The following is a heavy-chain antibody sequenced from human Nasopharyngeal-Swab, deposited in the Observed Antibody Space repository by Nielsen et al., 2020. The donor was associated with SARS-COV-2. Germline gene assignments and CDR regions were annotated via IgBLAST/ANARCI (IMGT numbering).Heavy chain of an antibody. CDR3: GSVFEI. D-gene: IGHD3-9*01. V-gene: IGHV3-74*01. CDR2: IDFDGSNT. CDR1: GFTFSNAW. Sequence: GESLKISCAASGFTFSNAWMHWVRLTPGKGLVWVSGIDFDGSNTFYADSVKGRFTISRDNGENTLSLQMNSLRDEDTGVYYCGSVFEIWGQGVLVTVSS. J-gene: IGHJ4*02.